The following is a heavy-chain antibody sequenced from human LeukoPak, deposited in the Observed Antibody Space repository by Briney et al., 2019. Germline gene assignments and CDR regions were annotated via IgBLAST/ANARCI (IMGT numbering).Heavy chain of an antibody. CDR3: ARGDSGSYSPHSDPRAHAFDI. CDR1: GFTFSSYD. J-gene: IGHJ3*02. V-gene: IGHV3-13*01. CDR2: IGTAGDT. Sequence: QAGGSLRLSCAASGFTFSSYDMPWVRQATGKGLEWVSAIGTAGDTYYPGSVKGRFTISRENAKNSLYLQMNSLRAGDTAVYYCARGDSGSYSPHSDPRAHAFDIWGQGTMVTVSS. D-gene: IGHD1-26*01.